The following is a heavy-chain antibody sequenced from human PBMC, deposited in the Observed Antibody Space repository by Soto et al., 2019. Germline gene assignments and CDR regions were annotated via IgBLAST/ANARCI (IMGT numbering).Heavy chain of an antibody. Sequence: PEASVKVSCKASGGIFSSYAISWVRQAPGQGLEWMGGIIPIFGTANYAQKFQGRVTITADESTSTAYMELSSLRSEDTAVYYCAGIRITIFGVVIPHYYYYGMGVWGQGTTVTVSS. D-gene: IGHD3-3*01. V-gene: IGHV1-69*13. CDR2: IIPIFGTA. CDR3: AGIRITIFGVVIPHYYYYGMGV. J-gene: IGHJ6*02. CDR1: GGIFSSYA.